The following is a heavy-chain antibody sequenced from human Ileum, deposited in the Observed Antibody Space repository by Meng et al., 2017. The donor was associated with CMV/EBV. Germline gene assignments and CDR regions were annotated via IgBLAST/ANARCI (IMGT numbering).Heavy chain of an antibody. CDR1: GFSFGDYF. CDR3: ARCGVAADGQFDY. CDR2: ISSSGSTI. Sequence: GESLKISCAASGFSFGDYFMSWIRQAPGKGLEWLSCISSSGSTIFYADSVKGRFTIFKDNAKNSLYLQMNSLRAEDTAVYYCARCGVAADGQFDYWGQGTLVTVSS. J-gene: IGHJ4*02. D-gene: IGHD6-13*01. V-gene: IGHV3-11*04.